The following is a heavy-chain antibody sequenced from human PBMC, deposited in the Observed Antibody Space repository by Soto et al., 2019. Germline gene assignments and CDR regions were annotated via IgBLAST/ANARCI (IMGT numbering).Heavy chain of an antibody. V-gene: IGHV1-18*01. CDR1: GQTFSDFG. D-gene: IGHD6-13*01. CDR3: ERDSNSWFYY. Sequence: ASVKVSCKASGQTFSDFGVSWVRQATGQGLEWMGWISAYNGGTNYAHKLQGRVTMTTDTSTSRGYMELRSMRSDDTPVYYGERDSNSWFYYWGQGTLVTVSS. J-gene: IGHJ4*02. CDR2: ISAYNGGT.